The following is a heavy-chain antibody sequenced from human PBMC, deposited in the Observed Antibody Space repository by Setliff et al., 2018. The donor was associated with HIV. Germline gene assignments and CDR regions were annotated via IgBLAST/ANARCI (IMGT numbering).Heavy chain of an antibody. Sequence: SETLSLTCAVSGYSTSSGYYWGWIRQPPGKGLEWIGSIYHSGSTYYNPSLKSRVTISVDTSKNQFSLKLSSVTAADTAVYYCARVYYCSSTSCYFGAFDIWGQGTMVTVSS. D-gene: IGHD2-2*01. V-gene: IGHV4-38-2*01. CDR2: IYHSGST. CDR3: ARVYYCSSTSCYFGAFDI. J-gene: IGHJ3*02. CDR1: GYSTSSGYY.